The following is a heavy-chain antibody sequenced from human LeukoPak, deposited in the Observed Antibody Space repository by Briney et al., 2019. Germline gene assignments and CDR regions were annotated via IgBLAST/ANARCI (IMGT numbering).Heavy chain of an antibody. CDR3: ARGNHDFPYYYMDV. D-gene: IGHD2/OR15-2a*01. J-gene: IGHJ6*03. Sequence: SETLSLTCTVSGGSISSYYWSWIRQPAGKGLEWIGRIYTSGSTNYNPSLKSRVTMSVDTSKNQFSLKLSSVTAADTAVYYCARGNHDFPYYYMDVWGKGTTVTVSS. CDR1: GGSISSYY. CDR2: IYTSGST. V-gene: IGHV4-4*07.